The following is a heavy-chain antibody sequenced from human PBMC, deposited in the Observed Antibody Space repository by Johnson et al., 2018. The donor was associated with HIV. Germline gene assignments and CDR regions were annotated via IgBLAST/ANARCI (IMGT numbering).Heavy chain of an antibody. V-gene: IGHV3-30-3*01. J-gene: IGHJ3*02. D-gene: IGHD1-26*01. Sequence: QVLLVESGGGVVQPGRSLRLSCAASGFTFSSYAMHWVRQAPGKGLEWVAVISYDGSNKYYADSVKGRFTISRDNSKNSLYLQLNSLRAEDTAVYYCARDLNFQWEHKGQVEGDDAFDIWGQGTMVTVSS. CDR1: GFTFSSYA. CDR3: ARDLNFQWEHKGQVEGDDAFDI. CDR2: ISYDGSNK.